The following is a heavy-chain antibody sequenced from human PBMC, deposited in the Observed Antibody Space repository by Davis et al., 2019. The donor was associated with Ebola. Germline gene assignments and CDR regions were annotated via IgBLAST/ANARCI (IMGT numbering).Heavy chain of an antibody. V-gene: IGHV4-34*01. CDR2: INHSGST. D-gene: IGHD3-10*01. CDR1: GGSFSGYY. J-gene: IGHJ6*02. Sequence: SETLSLTCAVYGGSFSGYYWSWIRQPPGKGLEWIGEINHSGSTNYNPSLKSRVTISVDTSKNQFSLKLSSLTAADTAVYYCARDYGSGSRSQVYYYYGMDVWGQGTTVTVSS. CDR3: ARDYGSGSRSQVYYYYGMDV.